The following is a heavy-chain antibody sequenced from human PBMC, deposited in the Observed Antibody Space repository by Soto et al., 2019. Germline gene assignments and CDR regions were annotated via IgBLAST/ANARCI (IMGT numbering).Heavy chain of an antibody. V-gene: IGHV3-33*08. CDR2: IWYDGSNK. Sequence: GGSLRLSCAASGFTFSSYGMHLVRQAPGKGLEWVAVIWYDGSNKYYADSVKGRFTISRDNSKNTLYLQMNSLRAEDTAVYYCARDGVAGPEVYYLDYWGQGT. D-gene: IGHD6-19*01. CDR1: GFTFSSYG. CDR3: ARDGVAGPEVYYLDY. J-gene: IGHJ4*02.